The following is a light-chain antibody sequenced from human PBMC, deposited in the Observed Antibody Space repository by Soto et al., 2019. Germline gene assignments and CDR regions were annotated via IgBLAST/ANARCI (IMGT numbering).Light chain of an antibody. CDR2: GAS. V-gene: IGKV3-20*01. J-gene: IGKJ1*01. CDR3: QQYGSLPRT. Sequence: EIVLTQSPGTLSLSPGERATLSCRASQSVSSYLAWYQQKPGQAPRLLIYGASSRATGIPDRFSGSGSGTDFTLTISRLEPEDFAVYSCQQYGSLPRTFGQGTKVEIK. CDR1: QSVSSY.